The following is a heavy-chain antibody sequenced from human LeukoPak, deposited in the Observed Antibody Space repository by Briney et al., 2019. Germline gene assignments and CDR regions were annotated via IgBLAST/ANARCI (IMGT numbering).Heavy chain of an antibody. J-gene: IGHJ4*02. D-gene: IGHD2-21*01. CDR3: ARERAYCGGDCYYFDY. Sequence: SETLSLTCTVSGGSISSGSYYWSWIRQPAGKGLEWIGRIYTSGSTNYNPSLKSRVTISVDTSKNQFSLKLSSVTAADTAVYYCARERAYCGGDCYYFDYWGQGTLVTVSS. CDR2: IYTSGST. CDR1: GGSISSGSYY. V-gene: IGHV4-61*02.